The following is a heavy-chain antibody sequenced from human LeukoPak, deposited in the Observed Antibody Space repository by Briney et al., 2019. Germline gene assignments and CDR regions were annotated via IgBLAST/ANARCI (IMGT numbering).Heavy chain of an antibody. CDR2: INPNSGGT. CDR3: ARARNPLGATPENWFDP. J-gene: IGHJ5*02. D-gene: IGHD1-26*01. CDR1: GYTFTGYY. Sequence: GASVKVSCKASGYTFTGYYMHWVRQAPGQGLEWMGWINPNSGGTNYAQKFQGRVTMTRDTSISTAYMELSRLRSDDTAVYYCARARNPLGATPENWFDPWGQGTLVTVSS. V-gene: IGHV1-2*02.